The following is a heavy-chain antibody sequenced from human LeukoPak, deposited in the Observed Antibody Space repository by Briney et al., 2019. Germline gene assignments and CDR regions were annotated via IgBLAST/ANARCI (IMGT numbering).Heavy chain of an antibody. Sequence: GGSLRLSCAASRFTFSSFEMNWVRQAPGKGLEWVSYISSSGSTIYYADSVKGRFTISRDNAKNSLYLQMNSLRAEDTAVYYCAKIAAANCGGDCYSGAYYFDYWGQGTLVTVSS. J-gene: IGHJ4*02. CDR2: ISSSGSTI. D-gene: IGHD2-21*02. V-gene: IGHV3-48*03. CDR3: AKIAAANCGGDCYSGAYYFDY. CDR1: RFTFSSFE.